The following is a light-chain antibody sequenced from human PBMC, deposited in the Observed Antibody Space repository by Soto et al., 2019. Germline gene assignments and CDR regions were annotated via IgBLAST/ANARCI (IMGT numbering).Light chain of an antibody. CDR1: QSISRC. Sequence: DIQMTQTPSSLSASVGDRVTITCRASQSISRCLNWYQQKPGKAPKLLIYAASSLQSGVPSRFSGSGSGTDFTISISSLQPEDFATYYCQQSYSTPPYTFGQGTKLEIK. J-gene: IGKJ2*01. CDR2: AAS. CDR3: QQSYSTPPYT. V-gene: IGKV1-39*01.